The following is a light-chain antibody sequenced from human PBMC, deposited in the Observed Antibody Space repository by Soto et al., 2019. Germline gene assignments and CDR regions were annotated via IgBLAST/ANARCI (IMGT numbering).Light chain of an antibody. CDR3: QQYDDLPLT. CDR2: DAS. Sequence: DIQMTQSPSSLSASLGDRVTITCQASQDIGNRLHWYQQTPGRAPKVLISDASNLGTGVPSRFSGSGSGTDFTFTISSLQPEDIATYYCQQYDDLPLTFGGGTKVYIK. J-gene: IGKJ4*01. CDR1: QDIGNR. V-gene: IGKV1-33*01.